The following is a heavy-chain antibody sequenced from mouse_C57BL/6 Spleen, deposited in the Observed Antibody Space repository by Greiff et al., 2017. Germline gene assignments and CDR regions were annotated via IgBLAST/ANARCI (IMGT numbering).Heavy chain of an antibody. D-gene: IGHD1-1*01. CDR1: GFSLTSYG. V-gene: IGHV2-6*01. CDR2: IWGVGST. Sequence: QVQLKESGPGLVAPSQSLSITCTVSGFSLTSYGVDWVRQSPGKGLEWLGVIWGVGSTNYNSALKSRLSISKDNSKSQVFLKMNSLLTDDTAMYYCASSDYGSRYGFAYWGQGTLVTVSA. CDR3: ASSDYGSRYGFAY. J-gene: IGHJ3*01.